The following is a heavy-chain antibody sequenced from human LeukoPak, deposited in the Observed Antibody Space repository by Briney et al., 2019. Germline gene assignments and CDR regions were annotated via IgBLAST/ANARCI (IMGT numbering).Heavy chain of an antibody. CDR2: IYTTGIT. Sequence: KPSETLSLTCTVSGGSISSYYWSWIRQPAGKGLEWIGRIYTTGITDYNPSLKSRVTMSVHTSKNQFSLKLNSVTAADTAVYYCARDKSSSPYNWFDPWGQGTLVTVSS. CDR1: GGSISSYY. J-gene: IGHJ5*02. CDR3: ARDKSSSPYNWFDP. D-gene: IGHD6-13*01. V-gene: IGHV4-4*07.